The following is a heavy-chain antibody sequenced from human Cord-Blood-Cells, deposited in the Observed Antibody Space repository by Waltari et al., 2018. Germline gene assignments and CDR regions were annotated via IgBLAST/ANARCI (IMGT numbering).Heavy chain of an antibody. J-gene: IGHJ4*02. D-gene: IGHD6-13*01. CDR2: INHSGST. CDR1: GGSFSGYY. V-gene: IGHV4-34*01. Sequence: QVQLQQWGAGLLKPSETLSLTCAVYGGSFSGYYWSWIRQPPGKGLEWIGEINHSGSTNYNPSLKSRVTISVDTSKNQFSLKLSSVTAADTAVYYCARGLAAAEGYFDYWGQGTPVTVSS. CDR3: ARGLAAAEGYFDY.